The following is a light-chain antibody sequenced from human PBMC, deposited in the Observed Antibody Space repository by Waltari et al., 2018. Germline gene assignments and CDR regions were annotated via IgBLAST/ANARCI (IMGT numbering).Light chain of an antibody. J-gene: IGKJ3*01. CDR3: QQYYSTPFT. V-gene: IGKV4-1*01. Sequence: DIVMTQSPASLSVSLVERATIHCKSILGILHSSENKNQLGWYQQKSGQSPKLLIYGASTREAGVPDRFSGSGSGTDFTLTISSLQTEDVAVYCCQQYYSTPFTFGPGTKVDIK. CDR1: LGILHSSENKNQ. CDR2: GAS.